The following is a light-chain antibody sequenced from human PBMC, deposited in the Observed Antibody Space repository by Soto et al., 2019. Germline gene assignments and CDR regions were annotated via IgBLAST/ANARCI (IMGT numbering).Light chain of an antibody. CDR2: GAS. CDR3: QQYNYWPIT. J-gene: IGKJ5*01. V-gene: IGKV3-15*01. CDR1: QSVSTY. Sequence: EIVMTQSPATLSVSPGERATLSCRATQSVSTYLGWYQQKPGQSSRLLIYGASTRATGIPAWFSGSGSGTEFTLTISSLQSEDFAVYYCQQYNYWPITFGQGTRLEI.